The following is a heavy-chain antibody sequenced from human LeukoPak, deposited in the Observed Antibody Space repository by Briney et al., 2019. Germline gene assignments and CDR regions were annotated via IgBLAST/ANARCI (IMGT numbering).Heavy chain of an antibody. D-gene: IGHD6-13*01. CDR1: GDSVSSNSAA. J-gene: IGHJ6*03. V-gene: IGHV6-1*01. CDR2: TYYRSKWYN. CDR3: ARVGKRMAAAGDYYFYMDV. Sequence: SQTLSLTCAISGDSVSSNSAAWNWIRQSPSRGLEWLGRTYYRSKWYNDYAVSVKSRITISPDTSKNHFSLQLNSVTPEDTAVYYCARVGKRMAAAGDYYFYMDVWGKGTTVTISS.